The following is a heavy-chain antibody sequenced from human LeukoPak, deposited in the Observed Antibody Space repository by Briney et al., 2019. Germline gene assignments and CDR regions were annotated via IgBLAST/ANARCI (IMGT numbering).Heavy chain of an antibody. CDR1: GFTFSDYY. CDR2: VSSSSSYT. D-gene: IGHD1-26*01. CDR3: AKDGGSYRNWFDP. V-gene: IGHV3-11*05. J-gene: IGHJ5*02. Sequence: PGGSLRLSCAASGFTFSDYYMSWIRQAPGKGLEWVSYVSSSSSYTNYADSVKGRFTISRDNSKNSLYLQMNSLRTEDTALYYCAKDGGSYRNWFDPWGQGTLVTVSS.